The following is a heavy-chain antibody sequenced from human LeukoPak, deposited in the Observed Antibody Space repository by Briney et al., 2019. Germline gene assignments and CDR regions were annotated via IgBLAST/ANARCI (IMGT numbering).Heavy chain of an antibody. CDR1: GGTFSSYA. V-gene: IGHV1-69*05. J-gene: IGHJ3*02. Sequence: VKVSCKASGGTFSSYAINWVRQAPGQGLEWMGRIFPIFRTANYAQKFQGRVTVTTDESTSTAYMELSSLRPEDTAMYYCARDRGGRDSTWSLSAHGFDIWGQGTLVTVSS. CDR3: ARDRGGRDSTWSLSAHGFDI. CDR2: IFPIFRTA. D-gene: IGHD6-13*01.